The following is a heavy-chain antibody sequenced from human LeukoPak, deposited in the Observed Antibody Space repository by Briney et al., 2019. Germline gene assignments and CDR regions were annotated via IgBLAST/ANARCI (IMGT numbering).Heavy chain of an antibody. CDR3: ASLSGGSYAYYGMDV. CDR1: GYTFTSYY. V-gene: IGHV1-46*01. CDR2: INPSGGST. D-gene: IGHD2-15*01. J-gene: IGHJ6*02. Sequence: ASVKVSCKASGYTFTSYYMHWVRQAPGQGLEWMGIINPSGGSTSYAQKSQGRVTMTRDTSTSTVYMELSSLRFEDTAVYYCASLSGGSYAYYGMDVWGQGTTVTVSS.